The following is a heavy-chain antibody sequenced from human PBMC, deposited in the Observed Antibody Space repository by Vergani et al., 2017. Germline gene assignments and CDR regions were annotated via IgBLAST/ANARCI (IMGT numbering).Heavy chain of an antibody. D-gene: IGHD5-12*01. J-gene: IGHJ6*02. V-gene: IGHV3-23*01. CDR2: ISGSGGST. Sequence: EVQLLESGGDLVQPGGSLRLSCAASGFTFNHYAMNWVRQAPGKGLEWVSGISGSGGSTYYAASVKGRFTISRDSSKNTLYLQMNSLSAGDTAVYYCAKANPRNSGYDYLYYYRAMDFWGQGTTVTVSS. CDR3: AKANPRNSGYDYLYYYRAMDF. CDR1: GFTFNHYA.